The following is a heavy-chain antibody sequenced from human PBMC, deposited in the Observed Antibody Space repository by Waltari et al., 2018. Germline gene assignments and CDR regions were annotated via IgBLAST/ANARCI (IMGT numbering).Heavy chain of an antibody. V-gene: IGHV4-59*11. CDR3: ARCNSGRSYYFDY. J-gene: IGHJ4*02. Sequence: QVQLQESGPGLVKPSETLSLTCTVSGGSISSHYWSWIRQPPGKGLEWIGYIYYSGSTNYNPSLKSRVTISVDTSKNQFSLKLSSVTAADTAVYYCARCNSGRSYYFDYWGQGTLVTVSS. CDR2: IYYSGST. D-gene: IGHD4-4*01. CDR1: GGSISSHY.